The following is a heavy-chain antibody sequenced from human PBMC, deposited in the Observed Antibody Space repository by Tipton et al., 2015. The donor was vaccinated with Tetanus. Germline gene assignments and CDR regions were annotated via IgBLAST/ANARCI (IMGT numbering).Heavy chain of an antibody. J-gene: IGHJ6*02. V-gene: IGHV3-43*02. CDR3: AKDQAPFPDYGMDV. Sequence: QLVQSGEGLVQPGESLRVSCAASGFTFSSYGMHWVRQAPGKGLEWVSLINWAGGSTYYADSVKGRFTISRDNSKNSLYLQMNSLRTEDTALYYCAKDQAPFPDYGMDVWGQGTTVTVSS. CDR2: INWAGGST. CDR1: GFTFSSYG.